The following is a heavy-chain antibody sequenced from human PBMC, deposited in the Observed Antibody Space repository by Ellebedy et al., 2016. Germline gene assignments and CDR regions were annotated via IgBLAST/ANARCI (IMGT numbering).Heavy chain of an antibody. CDR3: ARDQSYYDSSLAFDI. Sequence: SETLSLTXTVSGGSISSYYWSWIRQPPGKGLEWIGYIYYSGSTNYNPSLKSRVTISVDTSKNQFSLKLSSVTAADTAVYYCARDQSYYDSSLAFDIWGQGTMVTVSS. V-gene: IGHV4-59*01. CDR1: GGSISSYY. CDR2: IYYSGST. D-gene: IGHD3-22*01. J-gene: IGHJ3*02.